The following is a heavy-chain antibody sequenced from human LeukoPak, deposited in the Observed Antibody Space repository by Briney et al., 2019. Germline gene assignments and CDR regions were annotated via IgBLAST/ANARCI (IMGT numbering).Heavy chain of an antibody. CDR3: AGGVPAANDAFDI. CDR2: IYHSGST. CDR1: GYSISSGYY. D-gene: IGHD2-2*01. J-gene: IGHJ3*02. V-gene: IGHV4-38-2*01. Sequence: PSETLSLTCAVSGYSISSGYYWGWIRQPPGKGLEWIGSIYHSGSTYYNPSLKSRVTISVDTSKNQFSLKLCSVTAADTAVYYCAGGVPAANDAFDIWGQGTMVTVSS.